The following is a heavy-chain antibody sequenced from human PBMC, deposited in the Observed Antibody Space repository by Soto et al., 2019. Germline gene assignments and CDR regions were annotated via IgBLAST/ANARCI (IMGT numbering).Heavy chain of an antibody. CDR2: IYWNDDK. D-gene: IGHD6-6*01. Sequence: PTQVNPTQTLTLTCTFSGFSLSTSGVGVGWIRQPPGKALEWLALIYWNDDKRYSPSLKSRLTITKDTSKNQVVLTMTNMDPVDTATYYCAHSQARISLIAARPGSYYFDYWGQGTLVTVSS. V-gene: IGHV2-5*01. CDR1: GFSLSTSGVG. J-gene: IGHJ4*02. CDR3: AHSQARISLIAARPGSYYFDY.